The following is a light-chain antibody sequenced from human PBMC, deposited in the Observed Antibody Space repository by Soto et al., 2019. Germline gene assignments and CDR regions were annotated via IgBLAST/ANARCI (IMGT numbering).Light chain of an antibody. V-gene: IGLV2-14*01. J-gene: IGLJ2*01. Sequence: QSVLTQPASVSGSPGQSNTISCTGTSSDVGGYNYVSWYQQHPGKAPKLMIYEVSNRPSGVSNRFSGSKSGNTASLTISGLQAEDEADYYCSSYTSSSTVFGGGTKVTVL. CDR1: SSDVGGYNY. CDR2: EVS. CDR3: SSYTSSSTV.